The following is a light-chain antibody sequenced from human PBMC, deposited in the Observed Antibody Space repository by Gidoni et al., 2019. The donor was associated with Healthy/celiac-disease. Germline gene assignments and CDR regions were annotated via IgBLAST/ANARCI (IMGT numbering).Light chain of an antibody. V-gene: IGKV3-20*01. CDR3: QQYGSSPRT. J-gene: IGKJ1*01. CDR1: QSVSSSY. Sequence: EIVLTQSPGTLSLSPGERATLSCRASQSVSSSYLAWYQQKPGQAPRILIYGASRRATGIPDRFSGSGSGKDFTLTISRLEPEDFAVYYCQQYGSSPRTFGQGTKVEIK. CDR2: GAS.